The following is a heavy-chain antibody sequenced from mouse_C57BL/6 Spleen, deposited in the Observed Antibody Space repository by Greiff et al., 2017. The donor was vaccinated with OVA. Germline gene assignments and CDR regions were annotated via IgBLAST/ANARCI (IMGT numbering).Heavy chain of an antibody. Sequence: VQLQQPGAELVKPGASVKLSCKASGYTFSSYWMQWVKQRPGQGLEWIGEIDPSDSYTNYNQKFKGKATLTVDTSSSTAYMQLSSLTSEDSAVYYCASGGYYGSSYDAYWGQGTLVTVSA. V-gene: IGHV1-50*01. CDR1: GYTFSSYW. D-gene: IGHD1-1*01. CDR2: IDPSDSYT. J-gene: IGHJ3*01. CDR3: ASGGYYGSSYDAY.